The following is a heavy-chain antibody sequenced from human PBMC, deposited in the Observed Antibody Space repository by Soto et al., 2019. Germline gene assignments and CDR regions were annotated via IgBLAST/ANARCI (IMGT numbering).Heavy chain of an antibody. CDR1: GGSISSSNW. J-gene: IGHJ6*02. CDR3: ARGGVRYQLLRPYYYGMDV. CDR2: IYHSGST. Sequence: QVQLQESGPGLVKPSGTLSLTCAVSGGSISSSNWWSWVRQPPGKGLEWIGEIYHSGSTNYNPSLKSRVTISVDKSKNQFSLKLSSVTAADTAVYYCARGGVRYQLLRPYYYGMDVWGQGTTVTVSS. D-gene: IGHD2-2*01. V-gene: IGHV4-4*02.